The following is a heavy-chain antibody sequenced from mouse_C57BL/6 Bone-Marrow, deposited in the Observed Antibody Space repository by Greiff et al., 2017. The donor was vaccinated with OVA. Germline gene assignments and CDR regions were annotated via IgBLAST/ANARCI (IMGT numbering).Heavy chain of an antibody. J-gene: IGHJ4*01. CDR1: GYTFTSYW. Sequence: VQLQESGAELVKPGASVKMSCKASGYTFTSYWITWVKQRPGQGLEWIGDIYPGSGSTNYNEKFKSKATLTVDTSSSTAYMQLSSLTSEDSAVYYCARSYYGYPYYAMDYWGQGTSVTVSS. CDR2: IYPGSGST. V-gene: IGHV1-55*01. D-gene: IGHD2-2*01. CDR3: ARSYYGYPYYAMDY.